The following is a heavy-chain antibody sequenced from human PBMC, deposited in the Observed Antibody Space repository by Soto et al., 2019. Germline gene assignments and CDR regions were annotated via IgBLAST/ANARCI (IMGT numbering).Heavy chain of an antibody. CDR3: ARDTPYCGGDCYGFDI. CDR1: AAAISSFY. D-gene: IGHD2-21*02. J-gene: IGHJ3*02. V-gene: IGHV4-59*01. CDR2: IYYSGST. Sequence: SETVAPTFTVSAAAISSFYWRWVRQPPGKGLEWIGYIYYSGSTNYNPSLTSRVTISVDTSKNQFSLKLSSVTAADTAVYYCARDTPYCGGDCYGFDIWGQGTMVT.